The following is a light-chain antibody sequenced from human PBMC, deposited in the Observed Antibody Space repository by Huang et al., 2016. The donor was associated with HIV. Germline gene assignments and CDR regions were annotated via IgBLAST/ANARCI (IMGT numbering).Light chain of an antibody. J-gene: IGKJ1*01. Sequence: EILMTQSPATLSVSPGERATLSCRASQSISNKLAWYQQKPGQAPRLLIYDASTRATVIPARFSGSGSGTEFTLTISSLQSEDFAVYYCQQYSNWPPRTFGQGTKVHIK. CDR1: QSISNK. CDR2: DAS. CDR3: QQYSNWPPRT. V-gene: IGKV3-15*01.